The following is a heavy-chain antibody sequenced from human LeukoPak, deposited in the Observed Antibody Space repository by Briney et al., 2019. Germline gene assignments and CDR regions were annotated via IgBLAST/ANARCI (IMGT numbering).Heavy chain of an antibody. Sequence: GGSLRLSCAASGFTFSNHNMDWVRQAPGKGLEWISYISGRGEAIFYADSVKGRFTISRDNAKNSLYLQMNSLRAEDTAVYYCAELGITMIGGVWGKGTTVTISS. CDR1: GFTFSNHN. CDR3: AELGITMIGGV. V-gene: IGHV3-48*03. J-gene: IGHJ6*04. D-gene: IGHD3-10*02. CDR2: ISGRGEAI.